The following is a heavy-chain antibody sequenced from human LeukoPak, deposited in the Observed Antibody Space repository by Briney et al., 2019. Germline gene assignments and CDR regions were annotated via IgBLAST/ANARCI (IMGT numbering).Heavy chain of an antibody. J-gene: IGHJ6*02. CDR3: ARAWWYYGMDV. CDR2: INPNSGGT. Sequence: GASVKVSCKASEYTFTDYYIHWMRQAPGQGLEWMGWINPNSGGTNYAQKFQGRVTMTRDTSISTAYMELSRLRSDDTAVYYCARAWWYYGMDVWGQGTTVTVSS. V-gene: IGHV1-2*02. D-gene: IGHD2-15*01. CDR1: EYTFTDYY.